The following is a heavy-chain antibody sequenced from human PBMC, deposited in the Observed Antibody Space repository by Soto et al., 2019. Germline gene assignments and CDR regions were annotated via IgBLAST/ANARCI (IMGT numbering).Heavy chain of an antibody. CDR1: GGSISSSSYY. CDR3: ARHLSNSLGPFDY. CDR2: IYYSGST. D-gene: IGHD1-1*01. J-gene: IGHJ4*02. V-gene: IGHV4-39*01. Sequence: PSETLSLTCTVSGGSISSSSYYWGWIRQPPGKGLEWIGSIYYSGSTYYNPSLKSRVTTSVDTSKNQFSLKLSSVTAADTAVYYCARHLSNSLGPFDYWGQGTLVTVSS.